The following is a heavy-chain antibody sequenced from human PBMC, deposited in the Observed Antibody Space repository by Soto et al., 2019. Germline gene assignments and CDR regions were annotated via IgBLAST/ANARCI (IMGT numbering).Heavy chain of an antibody. V-gene: IGHV1-3*01. CDR2: INAGNGNT. J-gene: IGHJ5*02. Sequence: QVQLVQSGAEVKKPGASVKVSCKASGYTFTSYAMHWVRQAPGQRREWMGWINAGNGNTKYSQKFQGRVTITRDTSASTAYMELSSLRSEDTAVYYCARGGLYGSGSYYTWFDPWGQGTLVTVSS. CDR3: ARGGLYGSGSYYTWFDP. D-gene: IGHD3-10*01. CDR1: GYTFTSYA.